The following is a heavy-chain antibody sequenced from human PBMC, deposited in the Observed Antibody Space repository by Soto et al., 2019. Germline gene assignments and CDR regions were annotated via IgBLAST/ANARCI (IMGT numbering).Heavy chain of an antibody. CDR3: ARHCSLGSCYDYAVDF. CDR1: GDSISTSSHY. V-gene: IGHV4-39*01. D-gene: IGHD2-15*01. J-gene: IGHJ3*01. CDR2: IYYSGTT. Sequence: QVRLQESGPGLVKPSETLALTCTVSGDSISTSSHYWSWIRQSPGKGLEWMGSIYYSGTTYYNPSLKSRVTISVDTPKNEFSLKMSSVTAPDTGVYYCARHCSLGSCYDYAVDFWGQGAMVTVSS.